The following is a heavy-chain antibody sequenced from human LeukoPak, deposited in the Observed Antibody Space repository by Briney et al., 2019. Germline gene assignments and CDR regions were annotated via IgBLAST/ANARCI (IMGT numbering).Heavy chain of an antibody. Sequence: SETLSLTCTVSGGSISSSSYYWGWIRQPPGKGLEWIGSIYYSGSTYYNPSLKSRVTISVDTSKNQFSLKLSSVTAADTAVYCCARHGGYDSLLLDGMDVWGQGTTVTVSS. V-gene: IGHV4-39*01. CDR2: IYYSGST. D-gene: IGHD3-22*01. CDR3: ARHGGYDSLLLDGMDV. CDR1: GGSISSSSYY. J-gene: IGHJ6*02.